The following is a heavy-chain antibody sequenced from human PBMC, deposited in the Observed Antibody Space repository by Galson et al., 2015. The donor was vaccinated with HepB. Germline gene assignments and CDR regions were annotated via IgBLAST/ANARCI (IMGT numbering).Heavy chain of an antibody. V-gene: IGHV1-69*06. Sequence: SVKVSCKASGATFSSYAITWVRQAPGQGLEWMGGIIPIFCTTSYAQKFQGRVTITADRSTRTAYMELISLRSEDTAVYYCANTGDSASDFDWLRTRGQGTLVTVSS. D-gene: IGHD3-9*01. CDR2: IIPIFCTT. CDR1: GATFSSYA. J-gene: IGHJ1*01. CDR3: ANTGDSASDFDWLRT.